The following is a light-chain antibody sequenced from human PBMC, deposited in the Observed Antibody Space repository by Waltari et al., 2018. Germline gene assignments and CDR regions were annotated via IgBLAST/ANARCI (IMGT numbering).Light chain of an antibody. J-gene: IGLJ3*02. CDR3: CSYAGNYPYWV. CDR1: SRDGGHYNF. V-gene: IGLV2-11*01. CDR2: DVD. Sequence: QSALPTPRSVSEPPGHSVSIPCTGTSRDGGHYNFVSWYPQFPGKAPQLIIYDVDKRPSGVPDRFSGSKSGNTAYLFIFGVQAGEEADYYCCSYAGNYPYWVFGGGTSLTVL.